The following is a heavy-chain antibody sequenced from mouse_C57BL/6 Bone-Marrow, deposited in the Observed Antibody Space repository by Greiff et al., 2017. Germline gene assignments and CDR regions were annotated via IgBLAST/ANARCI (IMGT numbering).Heavy chain of an antibody. J-gene: IGHJ2*01. Sequence: QVQLQQPGAELVRPGTSVKLSCKASGYTFTSYWMHWVKQRPGQGLEWIGVIDPSDSYTNYNQKFKGKATLTVDTSSSTAYMQLSSLTSEDSAVYYCARPIYYYGRDYWGQGTTLTVSS. CDR1: GYTFTSYW. CDR2: IDPSDSYT. V-gene: IGHV1-59*01. D-gene: IGHD1-1*01. CDR3: ARPIYYYGRDY.